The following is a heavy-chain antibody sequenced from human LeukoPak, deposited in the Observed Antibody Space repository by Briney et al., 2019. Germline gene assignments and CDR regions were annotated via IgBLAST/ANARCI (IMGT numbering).Heavy chain of an antibody. CDR2: IKQDGSEK. CDR1: GFTFSSYW. J-gene: IGHJ4*02. V-gene: IGHV3-7*01. Sequence: HPGGSLRLSCAASGFTFSSYWMSWVRQAPGKGLEWVANIKQDGSEKYYVDSVKGRFTISRDNAKNSLYLQMNSLRAEDTAVYYCARDSGSSGWPLDYWGQGTLVTVSS. CDR3: ARDSGSSGWPLDY. D-gene: IGHD6-19*01.